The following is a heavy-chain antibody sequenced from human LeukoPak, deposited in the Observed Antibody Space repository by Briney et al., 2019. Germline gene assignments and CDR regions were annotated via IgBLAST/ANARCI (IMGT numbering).Heavy chain of an antibody. V-gene: IGHV4-4*02. CDR1: GGSISSSNW. CDR3: ARGGAPSGYCSSTSCYEYFQH. CDR2: IYHSGST. D-gene: IGHD2-2*03. J-gene: IGHJ1*01. Sequence: PSETLSLTCAVSGGSISSSNWLSWVRQPPGKGLEWIGEIYHSGSTNYNPSLKSRVTISVDKSKNQFSLKLRSVTAADTAVYYWARGGAPSGYCSSTSCYEYFQHWGQGTLVTVSS.